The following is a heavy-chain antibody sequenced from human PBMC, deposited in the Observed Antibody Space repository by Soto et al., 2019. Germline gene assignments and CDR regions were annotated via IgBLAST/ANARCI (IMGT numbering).Heavy chain of an antibody. CDR3: ALLYFYTSGSPDY. CDR1: GYTFTTYT. CDR2: ITPGNGNT. Sequence: QVQLVQSGAEVKKPGASVKVSCKASGYTFTTYTMHWVRQAPGQSLEWMGWITPGNGNTAFSPKFQGRVTITRDTSASTAYMELSSLRSDDTAVYYCALLYFYTSGSPDYCGQGTLFTVSS. J-gene: IGHJ4*02. D-gene: IGHD3-10*01. V-gene: IGHV1-3*01.